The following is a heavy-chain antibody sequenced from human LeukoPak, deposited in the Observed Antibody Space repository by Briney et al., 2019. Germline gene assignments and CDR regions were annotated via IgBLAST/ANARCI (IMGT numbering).Heavy chain of an antibody. CDR3: ASLLDIVATIDL. CDR1: GYTLTELS. J-gene: IGHJ4*02. Sequence: ASVKVSCKVSGYTLTELSMHWVRQAPGKGLEWMGGFDPEDGETIYAQKFQGRVTMTEDTSTDTAYMELSSLRSEDTAVYYCASLLDIVATIDLWGQGTLVTVSS. V-gene: IGHV1-24*01. CDR2: FDPEDGET. D-gene: IGHD5-12*01.